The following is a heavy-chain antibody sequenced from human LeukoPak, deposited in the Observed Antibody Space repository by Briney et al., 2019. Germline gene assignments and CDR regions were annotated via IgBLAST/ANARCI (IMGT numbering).Heavy chain of an antibody. CDR1: GFTFSSYA. D-gene: IGHD5-12*01. CDR3: AKGGLRVASYGMDV. V-gene: IGHV3-30-3*01. CDR2: ISYDGSNK. Sequence: GRSLRLSCAASGFTFSSYAMHWVRQAPGKGLEWVAVISYDGSNKYYADSVKGRFTISRDNSKNTLYLQMNSLRAEDTAVYYCAKGGLRVASYGMDVWGQGTTVTVSS. J-gene: IGHJ6*02.